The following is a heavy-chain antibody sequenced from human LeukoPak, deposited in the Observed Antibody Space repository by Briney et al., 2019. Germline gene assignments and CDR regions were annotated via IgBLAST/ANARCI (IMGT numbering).Heavy chain of an antibody. J-gene: IGHJ3*01. CDR1: GSTFSSYS. CDR2: VSWNGGSI. CDR3: VKGRWLQLWDAFDV. Sequence: QAGGSLRLSCAASGSTFSSYSMNWVRQAPGKGLEWVSGVSWNGGSIAYVDSVKGRFTISRDNAKNSLYLQMKSLRVEDTALYYCVKGRWLQLWDAFDVWGQGTMVTVSS. D-gene: IGHD5-12*01. V-gene: IGHV3-9*01.